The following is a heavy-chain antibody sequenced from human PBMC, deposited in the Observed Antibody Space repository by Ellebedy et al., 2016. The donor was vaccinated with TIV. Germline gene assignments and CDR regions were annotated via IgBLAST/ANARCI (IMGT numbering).Heavy chain of an antibody. CDR1: GFTFSSYW. J-gene: IGHJ4*02. CDR3: AKDRSPVVRDNDGYDY. Sequence: GESLKISCAASGFTFSSYWMHWVRQAPGKGLVWVSRINSDGSSTTYADSVKGRFTISRDNSKNTLYLQMNSLRAEDTAVYYCAKDRSPVVRDNDGYDYWGQGTLVTVSS. CDR2: INSDGSST. D-gene: IGHD3-10*01. V-gene: IGHV3-74*01.